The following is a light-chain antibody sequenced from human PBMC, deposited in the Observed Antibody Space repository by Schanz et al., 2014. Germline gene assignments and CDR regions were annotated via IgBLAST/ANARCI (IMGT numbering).Light chain of an antibody. Sequence: QSVLTQPPSASGTPGQRVTISCSGSSSNIGSNPVNWYQQLPRAAPTLLIYTSDQRPSGVPDRFSGSKSGTSASLAISGLXXXXEADYYCAVWDDSLNGPYVFGTGTKLTVL. V-gene: IGLV1-44*01. CDR1: SSNIGSNP. J-gene: IGLJ1*01. CDR2: TSD. CDR3: AVWDDSLNGPYV.